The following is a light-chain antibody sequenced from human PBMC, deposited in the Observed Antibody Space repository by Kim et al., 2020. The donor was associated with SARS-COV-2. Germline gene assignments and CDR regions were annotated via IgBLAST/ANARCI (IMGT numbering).Light chain of an antibody. CDR3: QQFHDWYS. Sequence: EIVLTQSPATLSVSPRERATLSCRASQSVSINLAWYQQKPGQSPRLLIYDASTRATGVPDRFSGSGSGTQFTLTISSLQSEDSAVYYCQQFHDWYSFGQGTKLEI. CDR1: QSVSIN. V-gene: IGKV3-15*01. J-gene: IGKJ2*03. CDR2: DAS.